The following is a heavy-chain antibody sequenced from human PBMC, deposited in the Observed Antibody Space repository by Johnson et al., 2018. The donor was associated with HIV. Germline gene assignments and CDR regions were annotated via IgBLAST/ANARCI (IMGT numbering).Heavy chain of an antibody. CDR1: GFSVSNNY. V-gene: IGHV3-66*01. J-gene: IGHJ3*02. CDR3: ARDGWGSRGWDDAFDI. Sequence: EVQLVESGGDLVQPGGSLRLSCVASGFSVSNNYMSWVRQAPGKGLEWVSVLQSGGNTYYADSVRGRFTISRDNAKNSLYLQMNSLRAEDTAVYYCARDGWGSRGWDDAFDIWGQGTMVTVSS. CDR2: LQSGGNT. D-gene: IGHD6-19*01.